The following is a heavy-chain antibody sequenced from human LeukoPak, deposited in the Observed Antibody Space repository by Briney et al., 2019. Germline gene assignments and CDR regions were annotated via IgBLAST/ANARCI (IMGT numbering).Heavy chain of an antibody. D-gene: IGHD3-22*01. Sequence: GGSLRLSCAASGFTFSSYSMNWVRQAPGKGLEWVSYISSSSSTIYYADSVKGRFTISRDNAKNSLYLQMNSLRAEDTAVYYCARENYCDRRGEFDYWGQGTLVTVSS. CDR1: GFTFSSYS. CDR3: ARENYCDRRGEFDY. CDR2: ISSSSSTI. J-gene: IGHJ4*02. V-gene: IGHV3-48*01.